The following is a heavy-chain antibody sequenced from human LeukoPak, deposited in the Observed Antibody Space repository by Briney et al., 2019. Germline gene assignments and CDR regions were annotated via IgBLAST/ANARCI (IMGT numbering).Heavy chain of an antibody. CDR1: GFTFSDSH. Sequence: GGSLRLSCAASGFTFSDSHINWVRQAPGKGLEWVSYTSSRSTTIYYGDSVKGRFTISRDNARNSLYLQMNSLRAEDTAVYYCARALGWINYGMDVWGQGTTVTVSS. CDR3: ARALGWINYGMDV. V-gene: IGHV3-48*01. CDR2: TSSRSTTI. D-gene: IGHD5-12*01. J-gene: IGHJ6*02.